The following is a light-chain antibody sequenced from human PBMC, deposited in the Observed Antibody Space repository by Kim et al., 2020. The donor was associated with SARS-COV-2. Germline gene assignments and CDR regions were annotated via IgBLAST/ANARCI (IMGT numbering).Light chain of an antibody. J-gene: IGLJ3*02. Sequence: SYELTQPPSVSVSPGQTASITCSGDKLGDKYACWYQQKPGQSPVLVIYQDSKRPSGIPERFSGSNSGNTATLTISGTQAMDEADYYCQAWDSSIEWVFGG. CDR1: KLGDKY. V-gene: IGLV3-1*01. CDR3: QAWDSSIEWV. CDR2: QDS.